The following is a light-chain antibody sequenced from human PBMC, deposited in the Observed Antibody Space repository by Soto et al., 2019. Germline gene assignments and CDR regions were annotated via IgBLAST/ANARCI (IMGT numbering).Light chain of an antibody. J-gene: IGKJ1*01. V-gene: IGKV3-15*01. CDR3: QQYNKWWT. Sequence: EVVMTQSPATLSVSPGDRATLSCRASETVNSNLAWYQQKPGQAPRLLIYTISIRATGIPARFSGSGSGTDFTLTISSLQSEDFGVYYCQQYNKWWTFGQGTKWIS. CDR1: ETVNSN. CDR2: TIS.